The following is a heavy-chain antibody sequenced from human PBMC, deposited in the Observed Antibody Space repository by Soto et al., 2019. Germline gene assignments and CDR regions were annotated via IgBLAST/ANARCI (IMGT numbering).Heavy chain of an antibody. V-gene: IGHV3-21*01. CDR2: ISSSSSYI. Sequence: GGSLRLSCAASGFTFSSYSMNWVRQAPGKGLEWVSSISSSSSYIYYADSVKGRFTISRDNAKYSLYLQMNSLRAEDTAVYYCAAQLWATFDYWGQGTLVTVSS. CDR1: GFTFSSYS. CDR3: AAQLWATFDY. D-gene: IGHD5-18*01. J-gene: IGHJ4*02.